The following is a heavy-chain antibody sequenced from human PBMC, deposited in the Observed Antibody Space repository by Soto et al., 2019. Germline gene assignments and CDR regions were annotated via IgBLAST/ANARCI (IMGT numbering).Heavy chain of an antibody. Sequence: SETLSLTCDVSGGSFTGYYWGWILQPPGKGLEWIGEINHSGFTNYNPSLTGRVTISLDTSKSQFSLKLSSLTAADTAFYFCARGHGRFAHWGQGTLVTVSS. CDR3: ARGHGRFAH. J-gene: IGHJ4*02. CDR1: GGSFTGYY. V-gene: IGHV4-34*01. CDR2: INHSGFT.